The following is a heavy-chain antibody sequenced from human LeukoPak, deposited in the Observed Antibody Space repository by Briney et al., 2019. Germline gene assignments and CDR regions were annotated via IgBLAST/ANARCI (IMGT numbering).Heavy chain of an antibody. J-gene: IGHJ4*02. CDR2: ISWNSGSI. CDR3: ARTLYSSGLFDY. Sequence: PGGSLRLSCAASGFTFDDYAMHWVRQAPGKGLEWVSGISWNSGSIGYADSVKGRFTISRDNAKNSLYLQMNSLRAEDTAVYYCARTLYSSGLFDYWGQGTLVTVSS. CDR1: GFTFDDYA. D-gene: IGHD6-19*01. V-gene: IGHV3-9*01.